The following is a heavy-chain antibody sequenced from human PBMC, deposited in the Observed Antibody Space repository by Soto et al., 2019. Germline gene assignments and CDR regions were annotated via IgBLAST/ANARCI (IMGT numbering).Heavy chain of an antibody. V-gene: IGHV3-30-3*01. CDR2: ISYDGNTQ. J-gene: IGHJ4*02. Sequence: QVQLVESGGGVVQPGRSLRLSCAASGFTFSRYAMHWVRQAPGKGLEWVSIISYDGNTQYYVDSVKGRFTISRDNSKSTVSLQMNSLRAEDTAMYYCARDPVERNGYNHFDSWGQGTLVTVSS. CDR3: ARDPVERNGYNHFDS. CDR1: GFTFSRYA. D-gene: IGHD5-12*01.